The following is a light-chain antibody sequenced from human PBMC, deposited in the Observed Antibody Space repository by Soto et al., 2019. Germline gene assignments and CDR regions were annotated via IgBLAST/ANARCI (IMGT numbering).Light chain of an antibody. V-gene: IGKV1-39*01. Sequence: DIPMTQSPSSLSASVGGRVTITCRASQSISSYLNWYQQKPGKAPKLLIYAASSLQSGVPSRFSGSGSWTDFTLIISSLQPEDFATYYCQQSYSTPQNTFGQGTKLEIK. J-gene: IGKJ2*01. CDR2: AAS. CDR1: QSISSY. CDR3: QQSYSTPQNT.